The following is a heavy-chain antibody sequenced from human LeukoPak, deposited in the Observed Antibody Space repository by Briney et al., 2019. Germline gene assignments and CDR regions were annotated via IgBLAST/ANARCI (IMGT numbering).Heavy chain of an antibody. D-gene: IGHD2-15*01. CDR2: IWYDGSNK. J-gene: IGHJ4*02. Sequence: GGSLRLSCAASGFTFSSYGMHWVRQAPGKGLEWVAVIWYDGSNKYYADSAKGRFTISRDNSKNTLYLQMNSLRAEDTAVYYRAKEYCSGGSCYRNFDYWGQGTLVTVSS. V-gene: IGHV3-33*06. CDR1: GFTFSSYG. CDR3: AKEYCSGGSCYRNFDY.